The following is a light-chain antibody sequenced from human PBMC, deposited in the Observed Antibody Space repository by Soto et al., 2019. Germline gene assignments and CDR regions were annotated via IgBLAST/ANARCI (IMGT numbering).Light chain of an antibody. CDR1: QSVRSSY. V-gene: IGKV3-20*01. CDR2: GAS. J-gene: IGKJ1*01. CDR3: QQSGRT. Sequence: EIVLTQSPGTLSLSPGERATLSCRASQSVRSSYLAWYQQKPGQAPRLLIYGASSRATGIPDRFSGSGSGTDFTLTISRLEPEDFAVYYCQQSGRTFGQGTKVDIK.